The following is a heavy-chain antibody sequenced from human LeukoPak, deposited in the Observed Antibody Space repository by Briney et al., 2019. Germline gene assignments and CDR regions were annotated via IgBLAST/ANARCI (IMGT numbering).Heavy chain of an antibody. J-gene: IGHJ4*02. CDR1: GGTFSIYT. CDR2: IIPILGIA. D-gene: IGHD3-22*01. CDR3: ASVASSGYLTLDY. Sequence: ASVNVSFKASGGTFSIYTISWVRQAPGQGLEWMGGIIPILGIANYAQKFQGRVTITADKSTSTAYMELSSLRSEDTAVYYCASVASSGYLTLDYWGQGTMVTVSS. V-gene: IGHV1-69*10.